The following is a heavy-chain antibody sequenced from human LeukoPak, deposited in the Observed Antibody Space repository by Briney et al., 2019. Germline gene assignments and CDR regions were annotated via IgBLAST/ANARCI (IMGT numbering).Heavy chain of an antibody. J-gene: IGHJ4*02. CDR3: LKKGQADDFGNPD. CDR2: IDRGVGRT. V-gene: IGHV3-23*01. D-gene: IGHD4-17*01. Sequence: GGSLRLSCAASGFTFPRYDMSWVRQAPGKGLECVSAIDRGVGRTYYADSVKGRITISRDNSRYTLYLQMTNLRVDDTAVYYCLKKGQADDFGNPDWGQGALVTVSP. CDR1: GFTFPRYD.